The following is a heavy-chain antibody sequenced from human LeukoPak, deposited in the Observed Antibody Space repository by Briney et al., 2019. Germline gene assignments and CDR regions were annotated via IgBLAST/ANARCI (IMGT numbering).Heavy chain of an antibody. V-gene: IGHV3-23*01. CDR1: GFTFSSSA. D-gene: IGHD6-19*01. CDR3: AKDGSSSGWSLDY. J-gene: IGHJ4*02. CDR2: IGTSGDRT. Sequence: GGSLRLSCSPSGFTFSSSATSWVRQAPGKGLEWVSAIGTSGDRTFYADSVKGRFTISRDNSKNTLYLQMNSLRAEDTAVYYCAKDGSSSGWSLDYWGQGTLVTVSS.